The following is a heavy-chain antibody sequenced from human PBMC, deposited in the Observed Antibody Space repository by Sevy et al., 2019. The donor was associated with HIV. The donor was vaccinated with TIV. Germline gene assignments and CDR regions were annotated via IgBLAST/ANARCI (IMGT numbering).Heavy chain of an antibody. CDR2: ISGGGGST. Sequence: GGSLRLSCAASGFTFRMYAMSWVRQAPGKGLEWVSAISGGGGSTYYADSVKGRFTISRDNSKNTMFLQMNSLRAGDTAVYYCAKVGYCSSTTCYSIYYGMDVWGHGTTVTVSS. V-gene: IGHV3-23*01. J-gene: IGHJ6*02. CDR3: AKVGYCSSTTCYSIYYGMDV. CDR1: GFTFRMYA. D-gene: IGHD2-2*02.